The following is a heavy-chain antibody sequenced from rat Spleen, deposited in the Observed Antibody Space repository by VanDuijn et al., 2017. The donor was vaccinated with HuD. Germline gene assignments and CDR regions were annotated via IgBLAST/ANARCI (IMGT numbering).Heavy chain of an antibody. J-gene: IGHJ4*01. Sequence: EVQLQESGPGLVKPSQSPSLTCSVTGYSITSNYWGWIRKFPGNKMEWMGYISYSGSTSYNPSLKSRISITRDTSKNQFFLQLNSVTTEDTATYYCARGFYYYDGSYYYDYSYVMDAWGQGASVTVSS. CDR2: ISYSGST. CDR3: ARGFYYYDGSYYYDYSYVMDA. CDR1: GYSITSNY. D-gene: IGHD1-12*02. V-gene: IGHV3-1*01.